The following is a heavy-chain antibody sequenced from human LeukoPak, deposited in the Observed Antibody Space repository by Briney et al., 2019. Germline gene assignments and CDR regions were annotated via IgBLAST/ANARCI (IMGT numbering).Heavy chain of an antibody. D-gene: IGHD1-20*01. CDR2: MSHDGRNK. CDR3: ARDSNWNQPDY. CDR1: GFTFSTYA. Sequence: GRSLRLSCAASGFTFSTYAMHWVRQAPGKGLEWVAVMSHDGRNKFYADSVKGRFTISRDNSKNTLYLQMSSLGAEDTAVFYCARDSNWNQPDYWGQGTTVTVSS. V-gene: IGHV3-30*04. J-gene: IGHJ4*03.